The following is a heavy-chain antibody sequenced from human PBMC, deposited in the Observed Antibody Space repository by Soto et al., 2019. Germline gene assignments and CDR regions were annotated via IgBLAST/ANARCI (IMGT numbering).Heavy chain of an antibody. V-gene: IGHV1-3*01. CDR2: INAGNGNT. D-gene: IGHD3-3*01. CDR1: GYNFTNYV. Sequence: VQLVQSGAEVKKPGASVKVSCQASGYNFTNYVIHWVRQAPGQRLEWMGWINAGNGNTKSSQKFQGRITSTRDTPANTAYLELSSLRSEDTAVYYCAREAGVRFLEWLPTYNWFNPWGQGALVTVSS. CDR3: AREAGVRFLEWLPTYNWFNP. J-gene: IGHJ5*02.